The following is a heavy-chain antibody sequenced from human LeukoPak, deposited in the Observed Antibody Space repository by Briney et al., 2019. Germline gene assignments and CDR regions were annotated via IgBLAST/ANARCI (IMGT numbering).Heavy chain of an antibody. J-gene: IGHJ6*02. CDR2: IYSGGST. CDR3: ARGKAVADYYYYYGMDV. D-gene: IGHD6-19*01. Sequence: PGGSLRLSCAASGFTVSSNYMSWVRQAPGKGLEWVSVIYSGGSTYYADSVKGRFTISRHNSKNTLYLQMNSLRAEDTAVYYCARGKAVADYYYYYGMDVWGQGTTVTVSS. CDR1: GFTVSSNY. V-gene: IGHV3-53*04.